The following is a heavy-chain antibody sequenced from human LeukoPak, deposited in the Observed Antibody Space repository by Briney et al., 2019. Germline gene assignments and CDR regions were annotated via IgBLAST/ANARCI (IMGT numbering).Heavy chain of an antibody. CDR1: GFTFSSYS. V-gene: IGHV3-48*01. J-gene: IGHJ4*02. CDR2: ISTSTI. Sequence: GGSLRLSCEASGFTFSSYSMNWVRQAPGKGLEWVSYISTSTIYYADSVKGRFTISRDNAKNSLYLQMNSLRAEDTAVYYCARSYGAAYYYDSSGYSDYWGQGTLVTVSS. CDR3: ARSYGAAYYYDSSGYSDY. D-gene: IGHD3-22*01.